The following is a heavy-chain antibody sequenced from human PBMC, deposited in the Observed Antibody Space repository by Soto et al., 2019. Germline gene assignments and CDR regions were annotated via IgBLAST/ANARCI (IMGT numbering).Heavy chain of an antibody. CDR2: INPNSGGT. CDR1: GYTFTGYY. Sequence: QVQLVQSGAEVKKPGASVKVSCKASGYTFTGYYMHWVRQAPGQGLEWMGWINPNSGGTNYAQKFQGWVTMTRDASISTTYMELSRLRSDDTAVYYCAREMYYESPVAFDIWGQGTMVTVSS. J-gene: IGHJ3*02. V-gene: IGHV1-2*04. CDR3: AREMYYESPVAFDI. D-gene: IGHD2-8*01.